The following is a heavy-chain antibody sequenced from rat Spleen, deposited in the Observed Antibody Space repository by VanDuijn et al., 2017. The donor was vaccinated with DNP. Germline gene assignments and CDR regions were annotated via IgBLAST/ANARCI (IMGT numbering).Heavy chain of an antibody. Sequence: QVQLRETGPGLPQASQTLSITCTIADFALTDYNVHLVRQPPGEGLEWMGVSWNVGGTRYKLALKSRLPIIKDTSKSQVFLKMNSLQTEDSAIYFCSRDRASIDPGTWYFDFWGPGTMVTVSS. V-gene: IGHV2-41*01. CDR2: SWNVGGT. D-gene: IGHD1-11*01. CDR1: DFALTDYN. CDR3: SRDRASIDPGTWYFDF. J-gene: IGHJ1*01.